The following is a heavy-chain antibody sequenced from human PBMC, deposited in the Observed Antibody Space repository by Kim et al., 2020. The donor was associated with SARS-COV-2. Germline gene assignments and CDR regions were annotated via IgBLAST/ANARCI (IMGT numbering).Heavy chain of an antibody. CDR2: INPSGGST. V-gene: IGHV1-46*03. D-gene: IGHD4-17*01. CDR3: ARVRTVTTHNGMDV. J-gene: IGHJ6*02. Sequence: ASVKVSCKASGYTFTSYYMHWVRQAPGQGLEWMGIINPSGGSTSYAQKFQGRVTLTRDTSTRKVYLELSSLRSRDTAVYYFARVRTVTTHNGMDVWGQGTPVTVSS. CDR1: GYTFTSYY.